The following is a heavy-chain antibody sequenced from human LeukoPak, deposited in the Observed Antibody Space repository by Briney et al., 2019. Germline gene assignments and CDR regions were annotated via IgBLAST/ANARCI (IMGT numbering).Heavy chain of an antibody. CDR3: ARGDTKYCSSASCHHPFDQ. Sequence: GGSLRLSCAASGFTFSDYYMGWSRQAPGKGLECVSYITSSSTTIYYADSVKGRFTISRDNAKNSLNLQMNSLRAEDTAVYYCARGDTKYCSSASCHHPFDQWGQGTLVTVTS. CDR1: GFTFSDYY. J-gene: IGHJ4*02. CDR2: ITSSSTTI. D-gene: IGHD2-2*01. V-gene: IGHV3-11*04.